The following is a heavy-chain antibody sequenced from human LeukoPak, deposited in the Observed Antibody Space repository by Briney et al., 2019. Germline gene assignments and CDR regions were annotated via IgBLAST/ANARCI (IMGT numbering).Heavy chain of an antibody. CDR1: GGSISSYY. V-gene: IGHV4-59*01. D-gene: IGHD2-15*01. CDR3: ARGGYCSGGSCFAAYYYYMDV. Sequence: PSETLSLTCTVSGGSISSYYWSWIRQPPGKGLEWIGYIYYSGSTNYNPSLKSRVTISVDTSKNQFSLKLSSVTAADTAVYYCARGGYCSGGSCFAAYYYYMDVWGKGTTVTVSS. CDR2: IYYSGST. J-gene: IGHJ6*03.